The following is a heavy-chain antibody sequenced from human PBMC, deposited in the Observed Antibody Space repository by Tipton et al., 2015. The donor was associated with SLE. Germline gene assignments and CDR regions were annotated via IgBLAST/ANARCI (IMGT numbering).Heavy chain of an antibody. CDR1: GFTLSSYA. CDR3: ASAITVGVGPTDY. D-gene: IGHD4-23*01. Sequence: SLRLSCEASGFTLSSYAMSWVRQAPGKGLEWVSTITGGGGGIYYADSLKGRFTISRDNAKKSLYLQMNSLRAEDTAVYYCASAITVGVGPTDYWGQGTLVTVSS. V-gene: IGHV3-23*01. CDR2: ITGGGGGI. J-gene: IGHJ4*02.